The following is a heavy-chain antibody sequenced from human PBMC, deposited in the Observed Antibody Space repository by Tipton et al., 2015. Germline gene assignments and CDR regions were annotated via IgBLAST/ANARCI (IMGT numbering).Heavy chain of an antibody. CDR1: GGSITSHY. CDR3: ARGGVGFSGSYYLSY. J-gene: IGHJ4*02. D-gene: IGHD1-26*01. CDR2: LYNSVST. Sequence: TLSLTCTVSGGSITSHYWSWIRQPAGKGLEWIGRLYNSVSTDNNPSLKSRVTMSGDTSKNQFSLKLTSVTAADTAVYYCARGGVGFSGSYYLSYWGQGTLVTVSS. V-gene: IGHV4-4*07.